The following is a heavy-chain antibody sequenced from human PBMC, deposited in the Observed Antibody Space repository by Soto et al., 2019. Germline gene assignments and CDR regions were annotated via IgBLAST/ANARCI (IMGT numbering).Heavy chain of an antibody. J-gene: IGHJ4*02. D-gene: IGHD7-27*01. CDR3: ARGWGRIFDY. CDR2: INHSGST. CDR1: GGSFSGYY. V-gene: IGHV4-34*01. Sequence: QVQLQQWGAGLLKPSETLSLTCAVYGGSFSGYYWSWIRQPPGKGLEWIGEINHSGSTNYNPSLKSRVTISVDTSKNQFSLKLSSVTAADTAAYYCARGWGRIFDYWGQGTLVTVSS.